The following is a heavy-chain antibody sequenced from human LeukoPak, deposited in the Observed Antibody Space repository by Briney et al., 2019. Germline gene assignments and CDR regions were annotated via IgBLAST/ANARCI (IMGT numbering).Heavy chain of an antibody. Sequence: SETLSLTCTVSGGSISSGGYYWSWIRQPPGKGLEWIGYIYHSGSTYYNPSLKSRVTISVDRSKNQFSLKLSSVTAADTAVYYCASTPKKFRPREYYFDYWGQGTLVTVSS. CDR2: IYHSGST. CDR3: ASTPKKFRPREYYFDY. V-gene: IGHV4-30-2*01. CDR1: GGSISSGGYY. D-gene: IGHD3-10*01. J-gene: IGHJ4*02.